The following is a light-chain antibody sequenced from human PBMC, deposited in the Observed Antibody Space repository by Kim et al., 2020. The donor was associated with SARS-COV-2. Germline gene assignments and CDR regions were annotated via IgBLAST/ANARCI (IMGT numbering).Light chain of an antibody. CDR3: QQSYSTQYT. CDR2: AAS. J-gene: IGKJ2*01. Sequence: DIQMTQSPSSLSASVGDRVTITCRASQSISSYLNWYQRKPGKAPKLLIYAASSLQSGVPSRFSGSGSGTDFTLTISSLQPEDFATYYCQQSYSTQYTFGQGTKLEI. V-gene: IGKV1-39*01. CDR1: QSISSY.